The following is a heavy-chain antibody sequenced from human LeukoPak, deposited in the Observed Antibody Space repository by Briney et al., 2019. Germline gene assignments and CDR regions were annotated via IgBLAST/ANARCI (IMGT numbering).Heavy chain of an antibody. CDR2: ISAYNGST. CDR3: ARDEFGYYYDSSGYKY. Sequence: ASVKVSCKASGYTFTSYGISWVRQAPGQGLEWMGWISAYNGSTNYAQKLQGRVTMTTDTSTSTAYMELRSLRSDDTAVYYCARDEFGYYYDSSGYKYWGQGTLVTVSS. D-gene: IGHD3-22*01. V-gene: IGHV1-18*01. J-gene: IGHJ4*02. CDR1: GYTFTSYG.